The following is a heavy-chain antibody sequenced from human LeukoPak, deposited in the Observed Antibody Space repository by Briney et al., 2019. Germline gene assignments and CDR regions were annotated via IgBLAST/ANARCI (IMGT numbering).Heavy chain of an antibody. J-gene: IGHJ4*02. Sequence: GGSLRLSCAVSGITLSNYGMSWVRQAPGKGLEWVAGISDSGGRTNYADSVKGRFTITRDNPKNTLYLQMNSLRAEDTAVYFCAKRGVVIRVILVGFHKEAYYFDSWGQGALVTVSS. CDR3: AKRGVVIRVILVGFHKEAYYFDS. CDR2: ISDSGGRT. CDR1: GITLSNYG. D-gene: IGHD3-22*01. V-gene: IGHV3-23*01.